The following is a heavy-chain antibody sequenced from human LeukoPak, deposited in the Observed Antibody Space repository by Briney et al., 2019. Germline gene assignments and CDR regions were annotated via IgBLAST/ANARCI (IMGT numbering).Heavy chain of an antibody. CDR2: INPNSGGT. CDR1: GYTFTVYY. V-gene: IGHV1-2*02. J-gene: IGHJ3*02. D-gene: IGHD4-17*01. Sequence: ASVKVSRKASGYTFTVYYIHCVRQAPGQGLEWMGWINPNSGGTNYAQKFQGRVTMTRDTSISTAYMELSRLRSDDTAVYYCARTWVTTVTYAGGAFDIWGQGTMVTVSS. CDR3: ARTWVTTVTYAGGAFDI.